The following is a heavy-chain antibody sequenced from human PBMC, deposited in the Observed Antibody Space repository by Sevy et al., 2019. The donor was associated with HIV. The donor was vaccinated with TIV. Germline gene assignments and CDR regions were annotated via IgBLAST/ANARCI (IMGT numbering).Heavy chain of an antibody. Sequence: GGSLRLSCAASGFTFSTYGMHWVRQAPGKGLEWVAVISYDGRHKYYADSVKGRFTISRDNSKNTLDMQMNGLRAEDTAVYYCANDRDIVRVLGATALRQWGQGTLVTVSS. D-gene: IGHD2-15*01. CDR1: GFTFSTYG. J-gene: IGHJ1*01. CDR2: ISYDGRHK. CDR3: ANDRDIVRVLGATALRQ. V-gene: IGHV3-30*18.